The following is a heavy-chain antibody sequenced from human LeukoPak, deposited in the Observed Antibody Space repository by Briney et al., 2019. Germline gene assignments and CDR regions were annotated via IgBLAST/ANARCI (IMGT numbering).Heavy chain of an antibody. CDR3: ARSAADGDYLFDY. D-gene: IGHD4-17*01. CDR2: IYYSGST. Sequence: SETLSLTCTASGGSISSYYWNWIRQPPGKGLEWIGYIYYSGSTNYNPSLKSRVTISVDTSKNQFSLKLSSVTAADAAVYYCARSAADGDYLFDYWGQGTLVTVSS. CDR1: GGSISSYY. V-gene: IGHV4-59*01. J-gene: IGHJ4*02.